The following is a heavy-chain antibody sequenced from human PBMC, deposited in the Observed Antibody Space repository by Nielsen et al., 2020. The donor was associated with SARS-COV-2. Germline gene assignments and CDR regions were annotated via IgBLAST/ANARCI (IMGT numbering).Heavy chain of an antibody. CDR1: GGSISSSSYY. J-gene: IGHJ4*02. CDR3: ARYTAEYYFDY. V-gene: IGHV4-39*01. D-gene: IGHD5-18*01. Sequence: LSLSCTVSGGSISSSSYYWGWIRQPPGKGLEWIGSIYYSGSTYYNPSLKSRVTISVDTSKNQFSLKLSSVTAADTAVYYCARYTAEYYFDYWGQGTLVTVSS. CDR2: IYYSGST.